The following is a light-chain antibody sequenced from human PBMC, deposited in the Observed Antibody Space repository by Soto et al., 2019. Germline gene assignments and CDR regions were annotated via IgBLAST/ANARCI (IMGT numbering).Light chain of an antibody. Sequence: EIVLAQSPGTLSLSPGERATLSCRASQSVSSFYLAWYQQRPGQAPRLLIYGASSRATVIPDRFSGSGSGTDVTLTISRLEPEDFAVYYCQQYCSSPYTFGQGTKLEI. CDR2: GAS. J-gene: IGKJ2*01. V-gene: IGKV3-20*01. CDR3: QQYCSSPYT. CDR1: QSVSSFY.